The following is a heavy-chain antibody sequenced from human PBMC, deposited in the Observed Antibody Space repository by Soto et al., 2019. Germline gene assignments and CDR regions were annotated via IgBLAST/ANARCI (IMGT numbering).Heavy chain of an antibody. V-gene: IGHV5-10-1*01. J-gene: IGHJ6*02. Sequence: PGESLKISCKGSGYSFTSYWISWVRQMPGKGLEWMGRIDPSDSYTNYSPSFQGHVTISADKSISTAYLQWSSLKASDTAMYYCARLDSSSVYYYYGMDVWGQGTTVTVSS. CDR2: IDPSDSYT. CDR1: GYSFTSYW. CDR3: ARLDSSSVYYYYGMDV. D-gene: IGHD6-6*01.